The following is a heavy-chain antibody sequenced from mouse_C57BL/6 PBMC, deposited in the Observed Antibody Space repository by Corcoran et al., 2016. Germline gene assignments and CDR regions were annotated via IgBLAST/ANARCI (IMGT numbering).Heavy chain of an antibody. CDR1: GYTFTSYG. V-gene: IGHV1-81*01. CDR2: IYPRSGNT. J-gene: IGHJ1*03. Sequence: QVQLQQSGAELARPGASVKLSCKASGYTFTSYGISWVKQRTGQGLEWIGEIYPRSGNTYYNEKFKGKATLTADKSSSTAYMELRSLTSEDAAVYFCVRSYYYGSSYLYFDFWGTGTMVTVSS. CDR3: VRSYYYGSSYLYFDF. D-gene: IGHD1-1*01.